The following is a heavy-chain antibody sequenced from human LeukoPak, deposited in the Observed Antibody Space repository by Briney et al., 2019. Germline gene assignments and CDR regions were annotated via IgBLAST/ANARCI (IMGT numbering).Heavy chain of an antibody. CDR2: ISDSGSNT. CDR1: GFMFSTYA. Sequence: PGGSLRLSCAASGFMFSTYAMSWVRQAPGKGLEWVSGISDSGSNTYYADSVKGRFTISRDNSKNTVYLQMNSLRTEDTAVYFSMVRDTDYWGQGALVTVSS. D-gene: IGHD3-10*01. J-gene: IGHJ4*02. V-gene: IGHV3-23*01. CDR3: MVRDTDY.